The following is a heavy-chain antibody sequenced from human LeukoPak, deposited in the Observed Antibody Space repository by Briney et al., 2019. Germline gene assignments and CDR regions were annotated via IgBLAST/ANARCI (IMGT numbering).Heavy chain of an antibody. CDR3: ANLPIRGSGSYYTDY. V-gene: IGHV3-30*02. CDR2: IRYDGSDK. CDR1: GFTFSSYG. J-gene: IGHJ4*02. D-gene: IGHD3-10*01. Sequence: HPGGSLRLSCAASGFTFSSYGMHWVRQAPGKGLEWVAFIRYDGSDKYYADSMKGRFTISRDNSKNTLYLQMNSLRAEDTAAYYCANLPIRGSGSYYTDYWGQGTLVTVSS.